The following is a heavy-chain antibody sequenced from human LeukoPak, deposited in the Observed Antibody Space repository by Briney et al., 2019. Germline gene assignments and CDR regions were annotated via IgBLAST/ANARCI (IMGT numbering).Heavy chain of an antibody. V-gene: IGHV3-48*03. CDR1: GFTFNSYE. D-gene: IGHD3-22*01. CDR2: ISSRVTTI. Sequence: GGSLRLSCAVSGFTFNSYEMNWVRQAPGKGLEWVSYISSRVTTIYYVDSVKGRFTISRDNAKNSLYLQMNSLRAEDTAVYYCARAELYYYDISGYSWGQGTLVTVSS. CDR3: ARAELYYYDISGYS. J-gene: IGHJ4*02.